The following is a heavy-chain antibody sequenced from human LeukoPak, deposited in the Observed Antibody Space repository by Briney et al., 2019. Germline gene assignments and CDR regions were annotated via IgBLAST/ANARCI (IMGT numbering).Heavy chain of an antibody. CDR1: GYTLTELS. J-gene: IGHJ3*02. D-gene: IGHD1-26*01. CDR3: ATAWGWAPLDAFDI. CDR2: FDPEDGET. V-gene: IGHV1-24*01. Sequence: ASVKVSCKVSGYTLTELSMHWVRQAPGKGLEWMGGFDPEDGETIYAQKFQGRVTMTEDTSTDTAYMELSSLRSEDTAVYYCATAWGWAPLDAFDIWGQGTMATVSS.